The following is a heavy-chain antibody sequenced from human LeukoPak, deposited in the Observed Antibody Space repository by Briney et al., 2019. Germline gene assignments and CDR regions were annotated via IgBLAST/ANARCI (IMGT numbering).Heavy chain of an antibody. J-gene: IGHJ4*02. CDR3: AKSDCGGDGCKLLNY. CDR2: VSDSGDAT. CDR1: GFTFRSYA. D-gene: IGHD2-21*01. Sequence: GGSLRLSCAASGFTFRSYAMSWVRQPPGKGLEWVSAVSDSGDATRYVDSVKCRFTISGDSSKDTLYLQMNSLRAEDTAVYYCAKSDCGGDGCKLLNYWGRGTLVTVSS. V-gene: IGHV3-23*01.